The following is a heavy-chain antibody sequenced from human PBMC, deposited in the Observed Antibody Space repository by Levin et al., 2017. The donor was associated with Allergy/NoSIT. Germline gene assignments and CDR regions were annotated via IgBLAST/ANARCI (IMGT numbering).Heavy chain of an antibody. CDR1: GFTFTSYW. J-gene: IGHJ4*02. Sequence: GASLPLSCVSSGFTFTSYWMHWVRQAPGPFLFFFSLLPRSWPRPPSAASVKGRFTISRDNAKNTLYLQMNSLRDEDTAVYYCARGASGYSYGWGQGTLVIVSS. D-gene: IGHD5-18*01. CDR2: LPRSWPRP. V-gene: IGHV3-74*01. CDR3: ARGASGYSYG.